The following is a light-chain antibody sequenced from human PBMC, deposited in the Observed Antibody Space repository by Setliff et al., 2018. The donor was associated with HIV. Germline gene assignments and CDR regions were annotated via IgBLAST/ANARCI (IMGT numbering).Light chain of an antibody. CDR2: DVN. CDR1: SSDVGGYNY. Sequence: QSALTQPRSVSGSPGQSVTFSCTGTSSDVGGYNYASWYQQHPGKAPKLIIYDVNKRPSGVPDRFSGSKSGNTASLTISGLQAEDEADYYCCSYAGTYTYVFGTGTKVTVL. CDR3: CSYAGTYTYV. J-gene: IGLJ1*01. V-gene: IGLV2-11*01.